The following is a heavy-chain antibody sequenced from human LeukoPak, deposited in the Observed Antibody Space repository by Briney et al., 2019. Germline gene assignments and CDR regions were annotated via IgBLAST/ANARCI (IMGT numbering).Heavy chain of an antibody. D-gene: IGHD3-3*01. J-gene: IGHJ3*02. CDR3: ARDAGGITIFGVVTDDAFDI. CDR2: IKQDGSEK. Sequence: PGGSLRLSCAASGFTFSRYSMNWVRQAPGKGLEWVANIKQDGSEKYYVDSVKGRFTISRDNAKNSLYLQMNSLRAEDTAVYYCARDAGGITIFGVVTDDAFDIWGQGTMVTVSS. V-gene: IGHV3-7*01. CDR1: GFTFSRYS.